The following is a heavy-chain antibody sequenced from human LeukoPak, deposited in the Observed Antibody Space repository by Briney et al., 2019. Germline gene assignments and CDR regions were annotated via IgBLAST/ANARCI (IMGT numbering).Heavy chain of an antibody. Sequence: GESLRLSCAASGFTFDDYAMHWVRQAPGKGLEWVSGISWNSGSIGYADSVKGRFTISRDNAKNSLYLQMNSLRAEDTALYYCAKSQGRYYYGSGIHSWGQGTLVTVSS. V-gene: IGHV3-9*01. D-gene: IGHD3-10*01. CDR1: GFTFDDYA. CDR2: ISWNSGSI. CDR3: AKSQGRYYYGSGIHS. J-gene: IGHJ4*02.